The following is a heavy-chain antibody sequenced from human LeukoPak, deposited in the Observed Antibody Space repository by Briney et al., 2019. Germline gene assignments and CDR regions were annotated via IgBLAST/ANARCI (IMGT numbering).Heavy chain of an antibody. CDR1: GGSISSGDYY. Sequence: SETLSRTCTVSGGSISSGDYYWSWIRQPPGKGLEWIGYIYYSGSTYYNPSLKSRVTISVDTSKNQFSLKLSSVTAADTAVYYCARSRHYYGSGSYYKVDAFDIWGQGTMVTVSS. J-gene: IGHJ3*02. CDR3: ARSRHYYGSGSYYKVDAFDI. D-gene: IGHD3-10*01. V-gene: IGHV4-30-4*01. CDR2: IYYSGST.